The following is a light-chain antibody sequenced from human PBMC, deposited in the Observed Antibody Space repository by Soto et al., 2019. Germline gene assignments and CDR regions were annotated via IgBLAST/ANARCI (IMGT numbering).Light chain of an antibody. CDR3: QKYDTSPYD. CDR1: QSVIRNY. V-gene: IGKV3-20*01. Sequence: EGMLTQSPGTLSLSPGEGAILSCRSSQSVIRNYLAWYQKKPGQAPRLLIYGASSRATGIPDRFSGSGSGTGFTLTISRLEPEEFAVYYCQKYDTSPYDFGQGTKLEI. J-gene: IGKJ2*01. CDR2: GAS.